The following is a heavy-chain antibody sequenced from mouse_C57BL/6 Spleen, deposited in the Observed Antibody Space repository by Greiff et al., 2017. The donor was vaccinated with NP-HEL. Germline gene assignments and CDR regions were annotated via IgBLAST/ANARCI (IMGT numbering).Heavy chain of an antibody. J-gene: IGHJ3*01. CDR3: ARRGSYYASFAY. Sequence: QVQLKQSGAELVRPGTSVKVSCKASGYAFTNYLIEWVKQRPGQGLEWIGVINPGSGGTNYNEKFKGKATLTADKSSSSAYMQLSSLTSEDSAVYFCARRGSYYASFAYWGQGTLVTVSA. CDR2: INPGSGGT. CDR1: GYAFTNYL. D-gene: IGHD2-10*01. V-gene: IGHV1-54*01.